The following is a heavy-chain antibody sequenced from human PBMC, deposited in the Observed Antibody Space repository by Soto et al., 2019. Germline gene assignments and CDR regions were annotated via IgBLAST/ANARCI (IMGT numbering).Heavy chain of an antibody. J-gene: IGHJ4*02. CDR1: GGSISSTTYY. D-gene: IGHD3-10*01. Sequence: SETLSLTCTVSGGSISSTTYYWGWMRQPPGKGLEWIASFFIGGNTYYNPSLKSRVTISVDTSKNHFSLNLGSVTAADTAVYLWEIGNGLDIAAYYGGQGILVTVSS. CDR2: FFIGGNT. CDR3: EIGNGLDIAAYY. V-gene: IGHV4-39*02.